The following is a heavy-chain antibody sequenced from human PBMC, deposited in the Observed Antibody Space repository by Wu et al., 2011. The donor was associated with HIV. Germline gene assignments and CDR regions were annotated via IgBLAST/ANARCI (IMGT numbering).Heavy chain of an antibody. Sequence: VQLVQSGAEVKKPGSSVKVSCKASGDTFSTHAIGWVRQAPGQGLVWMGGIIPIFGTPDYAQKFQGRVTISTDESTSTAYMELRSLRSDDTAVYYCARNILPAIPVRVCNWGQGTLVTVSS. CDR3: ARNILPAIPVRVCN. J-gene: IGHJ4*02. D-gene: IGHD2-2*02. CDR2: IIPIFGTP. V-gene: IGHV1-69*05. CDR1: GDTFSTHA.